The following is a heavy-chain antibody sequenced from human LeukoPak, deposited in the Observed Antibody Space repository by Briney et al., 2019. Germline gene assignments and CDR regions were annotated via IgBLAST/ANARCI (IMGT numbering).Heavy chain of an antibody. J-gene: IGHJ4*02. CDR3: ARGDGYTSTRPFDY. CDR1: GYTFTSYD. Sequence: GASVKVSCKASGYTFTSYDINWVRQATGQGLEWMGWMNPNSGNTGYAQKFQGGVTMTRDTSISTANMELSSLRSDDTAFYYCARGDGYTSTRPFDYWGQGSLVTVSS. CDR2: MNPNSGNT. D-gene: IGHD2-2*02. V-gene: IGHV1-8*01.